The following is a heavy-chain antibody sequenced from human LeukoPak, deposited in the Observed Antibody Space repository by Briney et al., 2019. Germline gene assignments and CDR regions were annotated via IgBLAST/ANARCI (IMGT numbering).Heavy chain of an antibody. V-gene: IGHV4-39*01. J-gene: IGHJ4*02. CDR2: IYYSGST. CDR1: GGSISSSSSY. D-gene: IGHD3-10*01. Sequence: PSETLSLTCTVSGGSISSSSSYWGWIRQPPGKGLEWIGSIYYSGSTYYNPSLKSRVTISVDTSKNQFSLKLSSVTAADTAVYYCARTSRRGSGSYYFDYWGQGTLVTVSS. CDR3: ARTSRRGSGSYYFDY.